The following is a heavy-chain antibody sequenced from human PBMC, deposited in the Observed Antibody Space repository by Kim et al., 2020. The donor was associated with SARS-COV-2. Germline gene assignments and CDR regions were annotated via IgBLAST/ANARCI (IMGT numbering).Heavy chain of an antibody. V-gene: IGHV4-31*02. D-gene: IGHD3-10*01. CDR3: ARVRMVRGVITTPGWFDP. J-gene: IGHJ5*02. Sequence: KSRVTISVDTSKNQFSLKLSSVTAADTAVYYCARVRMVRGVITTPGWFDPWGQGTLVTVSS.